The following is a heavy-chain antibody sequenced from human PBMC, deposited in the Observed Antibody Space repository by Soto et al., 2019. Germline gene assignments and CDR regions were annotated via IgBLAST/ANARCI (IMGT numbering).Heavy chain of an antibody. D-gene: IGHD1-1*01. Sequence: GGSLRLSCAASGFTFSSYAMSWVRQAPGKGLEWVSAISGSGGSTYYADSVKGRFTISRDNSKNTLYLQMNSLRAEDTAVYYCAKAIKSTGTEGYYYYYYYMDVWGKGTTVTVSS. CDR3: AKAIKSTGTEGYYYYYYYMDV. J-gene: IGHJ6*03. CDR2: ISGSGGST. CDR1: GFTFSSYA. V-gene: IGHV3-23*01.